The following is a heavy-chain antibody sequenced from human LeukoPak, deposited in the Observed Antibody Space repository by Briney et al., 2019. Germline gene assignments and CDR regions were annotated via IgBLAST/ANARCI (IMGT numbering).Heavy chain of an antibody. J-gene: IGHJ3*02. D-gene: IGHD2-2*02. V-gene: IGHV4-34*01. CDR1: GGSFSGYY. CDR3: ARAGVVVPAAIWGGPDAFDI. CDR2: INHSGST. Sequence: SSETLSLTCAVYGGSFSGYYWSWIRQPPEKGLEWIGEINHSGSTNYNPSLKSRVTISVDTSKNQFSLKLSSVTAADTAVYYCARAGVVVPAAIWGGPDAFDIWGQGTMVTVSS.